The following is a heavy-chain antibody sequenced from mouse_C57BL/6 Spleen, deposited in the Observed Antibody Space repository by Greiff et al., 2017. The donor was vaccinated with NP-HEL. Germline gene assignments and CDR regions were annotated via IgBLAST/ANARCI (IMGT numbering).Heavy chain of an antibody. D-gene: IGHD6-2*01. CDR1: GYSITSGYY. J-gene: IGHJ2*01. V-gene: IGHV3-6*01. CDR2: ISYDGSN. CDR3: ARASPYYFDY. Sequence: EVQLQESGPGLVKPSQSLSLTCSVTGYSITSGYYWNWIRQFPGNKLEWMGYISYDGSNNYNPSLKNRISITRDTSKNQFFLKLNSVTTEDTATYYCARASPYYFDYWGQGTTLTVSS.